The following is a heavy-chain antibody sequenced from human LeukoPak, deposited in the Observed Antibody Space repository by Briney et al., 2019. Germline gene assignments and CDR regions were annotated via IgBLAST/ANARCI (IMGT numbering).Heavy chain of an antibody. CDR1: GFTFSSYW. CDR3: ARELVVVITPSFDY. D-gene: IGHD3-22*01. V-gene: IGHV3-7*01. CDR2: IKQDGSEK. Sequence: GGSLRLSCAASGFTFSSYWMSWVRQAPGKGLEWVANIKQDGSEKYYVDSVKGRFPISRDNAKNSLYLQMNSLRAEDTAVYYCARELVVVITPSFDYWGQGTLVTVSS. J-gene: IGHJ4*02.